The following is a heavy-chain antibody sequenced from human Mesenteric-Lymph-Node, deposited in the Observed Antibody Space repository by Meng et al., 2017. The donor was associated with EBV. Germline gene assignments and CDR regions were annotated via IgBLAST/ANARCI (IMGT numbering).Heavy chain of an antibody. CDR2: IRPSGDST. D-gene: IGHD6-19*01. J-gene: IGHJ4*02. CDR1: GYTFSSYY. Sequence: QVQLVQSGAEGKKPWASVKVSCKASGYTFSSYYMHWVRQVPGQGFEWMGIIRPSGDSTNYAQKFQGRVTMTRDTSTSTFYMELSSLRPEDTAVYYCATMNSGWYMVYWGQGTLVTVSS. V-gene: IGHV1-46*01. CDR3: ATMNSGWYMVY.